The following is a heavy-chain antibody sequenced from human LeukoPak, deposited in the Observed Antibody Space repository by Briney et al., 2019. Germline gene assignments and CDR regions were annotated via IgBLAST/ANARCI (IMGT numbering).Heavy chain of an antibody. D-gene: IGHD6-13*01. CDR1: GYSINSGYY. J-gene: IGHJ5*02. CDR3: ARIAAGGWFDP. Sequence: SETLSLTCTVSGYSINSGYYWGWIRQPPGKGLEWIGSIYYSGSTYYNPSLKSRVTISVDTSENQFSLKLSSVTAADTAVYYCARIAAGGWFDPWGQGTLVTVSS. CDR2: IYYSGST. V-gene: IGHV4-38-2*02.